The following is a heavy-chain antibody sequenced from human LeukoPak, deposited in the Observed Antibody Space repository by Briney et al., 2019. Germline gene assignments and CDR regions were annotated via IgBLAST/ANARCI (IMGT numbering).Heavy chain of an antibody. Sequence: PGGSLRLSCAASGYTFSSYAMRWVRQAPGKGLEWVSAISGSGGSTYYADSVKGRFTISRDNSKNTLYLQMNSLRAEDTAVDYCAKDYSHYVAYYYYMDVWGKGTTVTVSS. D-gene: IGHD4-11*01. CDR1: GYTFSSYA. V-gene: IGHV3-23*01. CDR3: AKDYSHYVAYYYYMDV. CDR2: ISGSGGST. J-gene: IGHJ6*03.